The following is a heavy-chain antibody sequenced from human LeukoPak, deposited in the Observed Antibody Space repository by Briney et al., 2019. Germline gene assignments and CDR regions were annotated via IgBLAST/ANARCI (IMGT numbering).Heavy chain of an antibody. CDR3: ARRGWLQPYYFDN. Sequence: SQTLSLTCTVSGASISSGGYYWSWIRQHPGQGLEWIGYIYYGGSTYYNPSPQSRITISVYTSKNQFSLDLSTVTASDTAVYYCARRGWLQPYYFDNWGQGTLITVSS. V-gene: IGHV4-31*03. CDR1: GASISSGGYY. D-gene: IGHD5-24*01. J-gene: IGHJ4*02. CDR2: IYYGGST.